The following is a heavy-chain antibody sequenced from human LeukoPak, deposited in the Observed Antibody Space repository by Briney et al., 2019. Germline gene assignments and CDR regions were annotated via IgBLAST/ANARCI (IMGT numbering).Heavy chain of an antibody. Sequence: PGGSLRLSCAASGFTFSSYGMHWVRQAPGKGLEWVAVIWYDGSNKYYADSVKGRFTISRDNSKNTLSLQMSSLRAEDTAVYYCARSLLRFGPPPRPLDYWGQGTLVTVSS. V-gene: IGHV3-33*01. CDR2: IWYDGSNK. D-gene: IGHD3-3*01. CDR3: ARSLLRFGPPPRPLDY. J-gene: IGHJ4*02. CDR1: GFTFSSYG.